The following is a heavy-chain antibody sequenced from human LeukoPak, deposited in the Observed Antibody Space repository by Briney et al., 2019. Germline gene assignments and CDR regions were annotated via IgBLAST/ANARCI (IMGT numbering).Heavy chain of an antibody. J-gene: IGHJ4*02. Sequence: GGSLRLSCAASGFTFSSYGVHWVRQAPGKGLEWVAVISYDGSYKYYADSVKGRFTISRDNSKNTLYLQMSSLRSEDTAVYYCELHDSSLDFDYWGQGTLVTVSS. D-gene: IGHD3-22*01. V-gene: IGHV3-30*03. CDR3: ELHDSSLDFDY. CDR2: ISYDGSYK. CDR1: GFTFSSYG.